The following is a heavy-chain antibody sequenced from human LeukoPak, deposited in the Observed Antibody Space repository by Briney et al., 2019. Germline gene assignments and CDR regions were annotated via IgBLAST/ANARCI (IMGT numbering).Heavy chain of an antibody. CDR1: GFTVSSNY. CDR3: ARVSGWDSYFGY. V-gene: IGHV3-53*01. D-gene: IGHD1-14*01. CDR2: IYSGGST. Sequence: PGGSPRLSCAASGFTVSSNYMSWVRQAPGKGLEWVSVIYSGGSTYYADSVKGRFTISRDNSKNTLYLQMNSLRAEDTAVYYCARVSGWDSYFGYWGQGTLVTVSS. J-gene: IGHJ4*02.